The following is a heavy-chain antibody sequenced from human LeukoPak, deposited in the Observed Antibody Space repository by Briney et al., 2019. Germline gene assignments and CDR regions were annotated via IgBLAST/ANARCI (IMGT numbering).Heavy chain of an antibody. D-gene: IGHD1-26*01. CDR2: ISSNVVST. CDR1: GFTFSFYA. CDR3: VKKAVGGAKGWFDP. Sequence: GSLKLFCSGSGFTFSFYAMFWVRPAPGKGLEYFSAISSNVVSTYYADSVKGRFTISRDNSKNTLYLQMTSLRDEDTAVYYCVKKAVGGAKGWFDPWGQGTLVTVSS. J-gene: IGHJ5*02. V-gene: IGHV3-64D*06.